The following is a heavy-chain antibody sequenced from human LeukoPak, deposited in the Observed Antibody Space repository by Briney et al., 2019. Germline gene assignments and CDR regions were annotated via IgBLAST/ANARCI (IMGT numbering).Heavy chain of an antibody. CDR1: GGSISSSSYY. D-gene: IGHD3-3*01. Sequence: PSETLSLTCTVSGGSISSSSYYWGWIRQPPGKGLEGIGSIYYSGSTYYNPSLKSRVTISVDTSKNQFSLKLSSVTAADTAVYYCARWRGPSVNAFDVWGPGTMVTVSS. CDR3: ARWRGPSVNAFDV. J-gene: IGHJ3*01. V-gene: IGHV4-39*01. CDR2: IYYSGST.